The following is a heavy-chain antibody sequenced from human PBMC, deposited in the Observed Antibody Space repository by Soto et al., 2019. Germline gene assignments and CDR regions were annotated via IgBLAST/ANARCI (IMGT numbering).Heavy chain of an antibody. J-gene: IGHJ6*03. CDR1: GGTFSSYT. V-gene: IGHV1-69*02. D-gene: IGHD3-10*01. Sequence: QVQLVQSGAEVKQPGSSVKVSCKASGGTFSSYTISWVRQAPGQGLEWMGRIIPILGIANYAQKFQGRVTITADKSTSTAYMELSSLRAEDTAVYYCARGRYYGSGSYYYYYYMDVWGKGTTVTVSS. CDR3: ARGRYYGSGSYYYYYYMDV. CDR2: IIPILGIA.